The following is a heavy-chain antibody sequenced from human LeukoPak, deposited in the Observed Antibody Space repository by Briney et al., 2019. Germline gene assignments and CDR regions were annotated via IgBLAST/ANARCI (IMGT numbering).Heavy chain of an antibody. V-gene: IGHV4-38-2*02. CDR2: IYHSGST. J-gene: IGHJ3*02. D-gene: IGHD5-24*01. CDR1: GYSISSGYY. Sequence: PSETLSLTCTVSGYSISSGYYWGWIRQPPGKGLEWIGSIYHSGSTYYNPSLKSRVTISVDTSKNQFSLKLSSVTAADTAVYYCARYPVEMATIRDAFDIWGQGTMVTVSS. CDR3: ARYPVEMATIRDAFDI.